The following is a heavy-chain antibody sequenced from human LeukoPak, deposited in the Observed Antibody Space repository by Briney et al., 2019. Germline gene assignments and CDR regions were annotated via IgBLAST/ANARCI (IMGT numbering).Heavy chain of an antibody. CDR1: GFTFSSYW. Sequence: GGSLRLSCAASGFTFSSYWMYWVRQAPGKGLMWVSRMNGEGTTIDYADSVKGRFTVSRDYAKNTLFLQMNNLRTEDTALYFCATARNFRFEYWGQGSLVIVSA. D-gene: IGHD1-7*01. CDR3: ATARNFRFEY. V-gene: IGHV3-74*01. J-gene: IGHJ4*02. CDR2: MNGEGTTI.